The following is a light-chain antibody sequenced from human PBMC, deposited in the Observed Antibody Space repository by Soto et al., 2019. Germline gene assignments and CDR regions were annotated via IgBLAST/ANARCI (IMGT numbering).Light chain of an antibody. CDR3: AAWDDSLSWV. Sequence: QPVLTQPPSASGTPGQRVTISCSGSSSNIGSNTVNWYQQLPGTAPKLLIYSNNQRPSRVPDRFSGSKSGTSASLAISGLQSEDEADYYCAAWDDSLSWVFGGGTKVTVL. CDR1: SSNIGSNT. V-gene: IGLV1-44*01. CDR2: SNN. J-gene: IGLJ3*02.